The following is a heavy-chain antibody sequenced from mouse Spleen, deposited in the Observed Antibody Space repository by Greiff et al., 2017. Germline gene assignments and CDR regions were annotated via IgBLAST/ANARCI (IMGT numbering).Heavy chain of an antibody. V-gene: IGHV5-12*01. D-gene: IGHD2-3*01. CDR2: ISNGGGST. J-gene: IGHJ4*01. CDR1: GFTFSDYY. CDR3: ARAIYDGYYYAMDY. Sequence: EVKLVESGGGLVQPGGSLKLSCAASGFTFSDYYMYWVRQTPEKRLEWVAYISNGGGSTYYPDTVKGRFTISRDNAKNTLYLQMSRLKSEDTAMYYCARAIYDGYYYAMDYWGQGTSVTVSS.